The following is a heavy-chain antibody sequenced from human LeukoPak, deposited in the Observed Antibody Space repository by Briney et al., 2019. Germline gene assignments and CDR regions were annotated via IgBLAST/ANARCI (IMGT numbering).Heavy chain of an antibody. J-gene: IGHJ4*02. CDR2: ISGSGGDS. Sequence: GGSLRLSCAASGISFSTYVMAWVRQAPGKGLECVSAISGSGGDSYYAASVKGRFTISRDNAKNSLYLQMNSLRVEDTAVYYCAKEGRSLQTYWGQGTLVTVSS. D-gene: IGHD5-24*01. V-gene: IGHV3-23*01. CDR3: AKEGRSLQTY. CDR1: GISFSTYV.